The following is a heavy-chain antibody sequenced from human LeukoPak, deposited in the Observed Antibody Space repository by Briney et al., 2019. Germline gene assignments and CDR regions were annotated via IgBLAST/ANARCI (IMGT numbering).Heavy chain of an antibody. J-gene: IGHJ4*02. D-gene: IGHD6-13*01. V-gene: IGHV3-7*04. CDR1: GFTFSGHW. CDR2: IKPDGSEK. CDR3: ARLAAGSDYFDS. Sequence: GGSLRLSCAASGFTFSGHWMTWVRQSPGKGLEWVANIKPDGSEKHYVDSVKGRFTISRDNAKNSLYLQMNGLRAEDTAVYYCARLAAGSDYFDSWGQGTLVTVSS.